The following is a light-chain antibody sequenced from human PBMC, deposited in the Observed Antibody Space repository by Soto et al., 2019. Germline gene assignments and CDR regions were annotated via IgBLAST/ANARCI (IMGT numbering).Light chain of an antibody. CDR2: AAS. Sequence: DILMTQSPSSLSASVGDRVTITCRASQSISTYLNWYQQKPGKAPKFLIYAASSLQSGVPSRFSGSGSGTDFTLTISSLQPEDFATYYCQQSYSTPFTFGPGTKVDIK. CDR1: QSISTY. J-gene: IGKJ3*01. V-gene: IGKV1-39*01. CDR3: QQSYSTPFT.